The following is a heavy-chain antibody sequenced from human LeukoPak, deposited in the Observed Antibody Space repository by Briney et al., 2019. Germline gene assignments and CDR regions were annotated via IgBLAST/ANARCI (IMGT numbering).Heavy chain of an antibody. CDR3: ASLTGVGATTQFDY. V-gene: IGHV3-20*04. J-gene: IGHJ4*02. CDR2: INWNGGST. CDR1: GFTFDDYG. Sequence: PGGSLRLSCAASGFTFDDYGMSWVRQAPGKGLEWVSGINWNGGSTGYADSVKGRFTISRDNAKNSLYLQMNSLRAEDTAVYYCASLTGVGATTQFDYWGQGTLVTVSS. D-gene: IGHD1-26*01.